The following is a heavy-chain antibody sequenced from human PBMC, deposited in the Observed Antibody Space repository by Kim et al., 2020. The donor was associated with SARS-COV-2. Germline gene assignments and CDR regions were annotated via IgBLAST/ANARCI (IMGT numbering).Heavy chain of an antibody. CDR3: ARAQNSHDSSSWYRVSNPNYGMDV. Sequence: ASVKVSCKASGYTFTGYYMHWVRQAPGQGLEWMGWINPNSGGTNYAQKFQGWVTMTRDTSISTAYMELSRLRSDDTAVYYCARAQNSHDSSSWYRVSNPNYGMDVWGQGTTVTVSS. CDR2: INPNSGGT. V-gene: IGHV1-2*04. D-gene: IGHD6-13*01. J-gene: IGHJ6*02. CDR1: GYTFTGYY.